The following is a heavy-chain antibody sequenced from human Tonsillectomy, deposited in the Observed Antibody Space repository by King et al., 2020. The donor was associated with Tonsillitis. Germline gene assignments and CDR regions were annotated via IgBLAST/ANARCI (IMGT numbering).Heavy chain of an antibody. V-gene: IGHV3-7*03. D-gene: IGHD1-26*01. CDR3: AKFGGSYYFDY. CDR2: TQEDGAVS. J-gene: IGHJ4*02. Sequence: VQLVESGGGLVQPGGSLRLSCAASGFTFSVYWMSWVRQAPGQGPEWVASTQEDGAVSFYVDSVKGRFTISRDNAKNSLYLEMNSLGVEDTAVYYCAKFGGSYYFDYLGQGTLVTVSS. CDR1: GFTFSVYW.